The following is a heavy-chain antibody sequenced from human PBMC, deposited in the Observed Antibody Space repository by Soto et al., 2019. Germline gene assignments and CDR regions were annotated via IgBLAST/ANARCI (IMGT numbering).Heavy chain of an antibody. Sequence: QVQLVQSGAEVKKPGASVKVSCKASGYTFTSYGISWVRQAPGQGPEWMGWISAYNGNTNYAQKLQGRVTMTTDTSTSTAYMELRSLRSDDTAVYYCARVDDILTGYYWSYYMDVWGKGTTVTVSS. CDR2: ISAYNGNT. D-gene: IGHD3-9*01. CDR1: GYTFTSYG. CDR3: ARVDDILTGYYWSYYMDV. J-gene: IGHJ6*03. V-gene: IGHV1-18*01.